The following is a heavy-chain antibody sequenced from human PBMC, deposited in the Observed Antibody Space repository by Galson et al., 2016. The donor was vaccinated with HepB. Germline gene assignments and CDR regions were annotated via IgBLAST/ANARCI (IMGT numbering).Heavy chain of an antibody. D-gene: IGHD3-16*01. Sequence: SLRLSCAASGFTFSAYVMTWVRQVAGKGLEWVSLISGSGVSTYYADPAKGRFTISRDNANNTLFLQMNSLTAEDTAIYYCAKAKTRGGFGNYNYMDVWGKGTTVTVSS. V-gene: IGHV3-23*01. CDR1: GFTFSAYV. CDR3: AKAKTRGGFGNYNYMDV. J-gene: IGHJ6*03. CDR2: ISGSGVST.